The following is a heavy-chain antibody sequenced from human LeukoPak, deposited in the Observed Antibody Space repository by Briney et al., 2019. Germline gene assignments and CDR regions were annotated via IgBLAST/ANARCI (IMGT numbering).Heavy chain of an antibody. D-gene: IGHD5-24*01. CDR3: ARGRDGYTLIDAFDI. J-gene: IGHJ3*02. V-gene: IGHV3-21*01. CDR2: ISTSSIYI. Sequence: GGSLRLSCAASGFTFSSYCMNWVRQAPGKGLEWVSSISTSSIYIYYANSLKGRFTISRDNAKNSLYLEMNSLRAEDTALYYCARGRDGYTLIDAFDIWGQGTMVTVSS. CDR1: GFTFSSYC.